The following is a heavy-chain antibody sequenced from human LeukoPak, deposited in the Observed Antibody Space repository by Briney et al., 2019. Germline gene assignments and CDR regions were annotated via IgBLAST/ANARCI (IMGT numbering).Heavy chain of an antibody. CDR2: ISGDGGST. CDR1: GFTFDDYA. V-gene: IGHV3-43*02. J-gene: IGHJ4*02. D-gene: IGHD3-22*01. Sequence: PGGSLRLSCAASGFTFDDYAMHWVRQPPGMGLEWVSLISGDGGSTYYADSVKGRFTISRDNSKNSLYLQMNSLRTEDTALYYCAKDLGDPRYYYDSSGSLDYWGQGTLVTVSS. CDR3: AKDLGDPRYYYDSSGSLDY.